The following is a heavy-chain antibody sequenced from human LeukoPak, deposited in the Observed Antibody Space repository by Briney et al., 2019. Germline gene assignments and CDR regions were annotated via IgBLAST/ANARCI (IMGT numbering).Heavy chain of an antibody. CDR2: INPSGANT. J-gene: IGHJ4*02. D-gene: IGHD1-26*01. CDR3: TREVGIRGHFDY. Sequence: AASVTVSCKTSGYTFTNFYMHWVRQAPGQGLEWMGIINPSGANTGYAQKFQGRVTMTRDTSMSTVYMELSSLRSQDTAVYYCTREVGIRGHFDYWGRGTRVTVSS. CDR1: GYTFTNFY. V-gene: IGHV1-46*01.